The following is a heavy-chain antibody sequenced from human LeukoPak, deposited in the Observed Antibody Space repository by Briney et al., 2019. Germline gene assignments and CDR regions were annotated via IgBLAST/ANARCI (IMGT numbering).Heavy chain of an antibody. CDR1: GFTVSSNY. V-gene: IGHV3-66*01. CDR3: AREGSIVPHQDLDY. D-gene: IGHD2-8*01. CDR2: IYGDGTT. J-gene: IGHJ4*02. Sequence: GGSLRLSCAASGFTVSSNYMSWVRQSPGKGLEWVSVIYGDGTTYYADSVKGRFTISRDNAKNSLYLQMNSLRVEDTAVYYCAREGSIVPHQDLDYWGQGSLVTVSS.